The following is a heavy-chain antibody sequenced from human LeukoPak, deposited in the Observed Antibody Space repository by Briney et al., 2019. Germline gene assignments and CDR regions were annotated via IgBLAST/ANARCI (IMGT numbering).Heavy chain of an antibody. V-gene: IGHV4-30-2*01. CDR2: IYHSGST. CDR3: ARDLGSRSMDV. J-gene: IGHJ6*02. CDR1: GGSISSGGYY. D-gene: IGHD3-16*01. Sequence: SETLSLTCTVSGGSISSGGYYWSWIRQPPGKGLEWIGYIYHSGSTYYNPSLKSRVTISVDTSKNQFSLKLSSVTAADTAVYYCARDLGSRSMDVWGQGTTVTVSS.